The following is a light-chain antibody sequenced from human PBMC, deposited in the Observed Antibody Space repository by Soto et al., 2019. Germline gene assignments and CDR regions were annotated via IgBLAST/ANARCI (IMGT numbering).Light chain of an antibody. J-gene: IGKJ5*01. CDR3: QQRSNWIT. V-gene: IGKV3-11*01. Sequence: VFTQSPATLSLSPGERATLSFRASQSVSSYLAWYQQKPGQAPRLLIYDASNRATGIPARFSGSGSGTDFTLAISSLEPEDFAVYYCQQRSNWITFGQGTRLEI. CDR2: DAS. CDR1: QSVSSY.